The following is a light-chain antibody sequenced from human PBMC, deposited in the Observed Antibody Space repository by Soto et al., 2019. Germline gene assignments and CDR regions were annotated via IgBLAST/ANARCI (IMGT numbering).Light chain of an antibody. Sequence: QSALTQPASVSGSPGQSITISCTGTSSDVGSYNLVSWYQQHPGKAPKLMIYEGSKRPSGVSNRFSGSKSGNTASLTISGLQAEDEADYYCCSSAGSSTLNWVFGGGTKLTVL. CDR1: SSDVGSYNL. V-gene: IGLV2-23*01. J-gene: IGLJ3*02. CDR3: CSSAGSSTLNWV. CDR2: EGS.